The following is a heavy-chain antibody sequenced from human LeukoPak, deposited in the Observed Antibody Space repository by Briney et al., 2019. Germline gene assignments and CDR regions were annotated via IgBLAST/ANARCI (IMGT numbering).Heavy chain of an antibody. CDR3: ARLYSGSYGGFDY. Sequence: GGSLRLSCAASGSTFSSYEMNWVRQAPGEGLEWVSYISSSGSTIYYADSVKGRFIISRDNAKNSLYLQMNSLRAEDTAVYYCARLYSGSYGGFDYWGQGTLVTVSS. CDR1: GSTFSSYE. CDR2: ISSSGSTI. D-gene: IGHD1-26*01. J-gene: IGHJ4*02. V-gene: IGHV3-48*03.